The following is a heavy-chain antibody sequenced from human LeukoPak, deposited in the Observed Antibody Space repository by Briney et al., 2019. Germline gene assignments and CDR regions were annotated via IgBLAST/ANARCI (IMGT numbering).Heavy chain of an antibody. V-gene: IGHV3-21*01. D-gene: IGHD3-22*01. CDR1: GFTVSGNY. Sequence: GGSLRLSCAVSGFTVSGNYVSWVRQAPGKGLEWVSGISRTSTYIYYADSVQGRFTISRDNAKNSLYLQMDSLRAEDTAVYYCARDFVNSGYYFDYWGQGTQVTVSS. CDR3: ARDFVNSGYYFDY. CDR2: ISRTSTYI. J-gene: IGHJ4*02.